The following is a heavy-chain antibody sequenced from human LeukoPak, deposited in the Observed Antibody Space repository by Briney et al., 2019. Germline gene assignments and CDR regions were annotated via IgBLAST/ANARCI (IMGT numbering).Heavy chain of an antibody. CDR3: ARGSSGWYEDAFDI. CDR1: GFTFSSYD. J-gene: IGHJ3*02. CDR2: IGTAGDP. V-gene: IGHV3-13*05. D-gene: IGHD6-19*01. Sequence: GGSLRLSCAASGFTFSSYDMHWVRQATGKGLEWVSAIGTAGDPYYPGSVKGRFTISRENAKNSLYLQMNSLRAGDTAAYYCARGSSGWYEDAFDIWGQGTMVTVSS.